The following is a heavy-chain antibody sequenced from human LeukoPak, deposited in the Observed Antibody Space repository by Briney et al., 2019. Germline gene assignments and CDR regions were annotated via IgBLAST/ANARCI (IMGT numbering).Heavy chain of an antibody. CDR1: GFSIADHH. J-gene: IGHJ4*02. V-gene: IGHV3-72*01. D-gene: IGHD6-13*01. CDR2: SATTKPNSCAT. CDR3: VRVVTTRSGWYHFDN. Sequence: GGSLRLSCAGAGFSIADHHMDWVRQAPGTGLEWIGRSATTKPNSCATQYAASVRGRFTISRDDSQNSLYLHLNSLKTEDTAVYYCVRVVTTRSGWYHFDNWGLGTLVSVSS.